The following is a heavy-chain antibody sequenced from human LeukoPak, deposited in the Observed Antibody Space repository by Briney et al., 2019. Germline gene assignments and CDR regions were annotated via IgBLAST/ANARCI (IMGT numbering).Heavy chain of an antibody. Sequence: SETLSLTCTVSGGSISSYYWSWIRQPPGKGLGWIGYIYYSGSTNYNPSLKSRVTISVDTSKNQFSLKLSSVTAADTAVYYCARGRYYYDSSGQIYFDYWGQGTLVTVSS. CDR3: ARGRYYYDSSGQIYFDY. CDR1: GGSISSYY. D-gene: IGHD3-22*01. CDR2: IYYSGST. V-gene: IGHV4-59*01. J-gene: IGHJ4*02.